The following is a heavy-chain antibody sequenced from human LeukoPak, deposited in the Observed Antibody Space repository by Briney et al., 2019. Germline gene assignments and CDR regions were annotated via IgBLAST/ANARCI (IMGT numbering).Heavy chain of an antibody. CDR2: INPKTGGT. J-gene: IGHJ4*02. Sequence: ASVKVSCKTSGYTFTDYNVYWVRQAPEQGLQWMGWINPKTGGTIYAQRFQGRVTMTKDTSITTAYMELRSLRFDDTAVYYCARDPDYDILTGYPVDYWGQGTLVTVSS. CDR1: GYTFTDYN. D-gene: IGHD3-9*01. V-gene: IGHV1-2*02. CDR3: ARDPDYDILTGYPVDY.